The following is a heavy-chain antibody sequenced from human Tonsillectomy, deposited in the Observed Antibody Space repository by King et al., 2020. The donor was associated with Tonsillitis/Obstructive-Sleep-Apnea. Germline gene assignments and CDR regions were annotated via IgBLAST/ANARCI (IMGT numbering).Heavy chain of an antibody. CDR1: GYSFTSYW. D-gene: IGHD1-14*01. CDR3: ARRGPAGYMDV. Sequence: VQLVESGAEVKKPGESLRISCQGSGYSFTSYWITWVRQMPGKGLEWMGRIDPGDFYTNYSPSFQGHVTISSDKSISAAYLQWSSLKASDTAVYYCARRGPAGYMDVWGKGTTVTVSS. V-gene: IGHV5-10-1*01. J-gene: IGHJ6*03. CDR2: IDPGDFYT.